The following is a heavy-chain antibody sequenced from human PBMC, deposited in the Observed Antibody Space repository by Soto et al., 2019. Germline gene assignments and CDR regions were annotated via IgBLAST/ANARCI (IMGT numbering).Heavy chain of an antibody. V-gene: IGHV5-51*01. D-gene: IGHD3-22*01. CDR1: GYSFSFYW. CDR3: ATAYVYDFENSNYYRDAFDI. Sequence: GESLKISCKASGYSFSFYWIGWVRQMPGKGLEWMAIMYPDDSDIRYSPSFEAHVTISADKSTSTAFLQWSSLKASDTAMYYCATAYVYDFENSNYYRDAFDICGQRTLFTV. J-gene: IGHJ3*02. CDR2: MYPDDSDI.